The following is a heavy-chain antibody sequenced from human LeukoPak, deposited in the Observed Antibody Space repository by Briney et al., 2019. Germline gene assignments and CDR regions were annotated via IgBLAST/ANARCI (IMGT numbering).Heavy chain of an antibody. CDR2: IYYSGGT. CDR3: ARHVTISGPYDASDI. J-gene: IGHJ3*02. CDR1: GGSISSYSYY. V-gene: IGHV4-61*05. Sequence: SETLSLTCTVSGGSISSYSYYWGWIRQPQGKGLEWIGYIYYSGGTDYNPSLKSRVTISVDTSKNQFSLKLRSVTAADTAVYYCARHVTISGPYDASDIWGQGTMVTVS. D-gene: IGHD5-24*01.